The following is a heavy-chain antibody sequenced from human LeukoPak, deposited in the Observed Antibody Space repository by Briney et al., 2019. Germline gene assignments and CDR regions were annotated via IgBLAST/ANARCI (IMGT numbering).Heavy chain of an antibody. Sequence: GGSLRLSCAASGFTVGASDMYWVRQAPGKGLEWVAVITRDGNDKYYVDSVGGRFTISRDNSKSTVFLQMDSLRPEDTAVYYCAKIGPVSGTVDYWGQGTLVTVSS. V-gene: IGHV3-30*18. CDR2: ITRDGNDK. CDR3: AKIGPVSGTVDY. J-gene: IGHJ4*02. CDR1: GFTVGASD. D-gene: IGHD1-26*01.